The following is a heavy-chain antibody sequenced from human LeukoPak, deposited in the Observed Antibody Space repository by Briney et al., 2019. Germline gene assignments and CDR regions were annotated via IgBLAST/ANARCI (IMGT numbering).Heavy chain of an antibody. CDR1: GFSFTNAW. D-gene: IGHD2-21*02. CDR2: IKSKTDGGTI. Sequence: GGSLTLSCAASGFSFTNAWMSWVRQAPGKGLEWVGRIKSKTDGGTIDYAAPVKGRFTISRDDSKNTLFLQMNSLRAEDTALYYCARAVTANSYYFDYWGQGTLVTVSS. CDR3: ARAVTANSYYFDY. J-gene: IGHJ4*01. V-gene: IGHV3-15*05.